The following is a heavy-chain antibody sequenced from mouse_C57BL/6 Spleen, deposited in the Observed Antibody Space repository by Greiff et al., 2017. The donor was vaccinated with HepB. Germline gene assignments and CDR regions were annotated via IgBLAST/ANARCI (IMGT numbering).Heavy chain of an antibody. Sequence: VQLQQSDAELVKPGASVKISCKVSGYTSTDHTIHWMKQRPEQGLEWIGYIYPRDGSTKYNEKFKGKATLTADKSSSTAYMQLNSLTSEDSAVYFCARGSLYYYGSSYGYFDVWGTGTTVTVSS. CDR3: ARGSLYYYGSSYGYFDV. CDR2: IYPRDGST. D-gene: IGHD1-1*01. J-gene: IGHJ1*03. V-gene: IGHV1-78*01. CDR1: GYTSTDHT.